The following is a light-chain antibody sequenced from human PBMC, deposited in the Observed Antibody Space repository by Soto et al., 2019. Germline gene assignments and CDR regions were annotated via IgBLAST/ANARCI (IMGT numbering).Light chain of an antibody. CDR2: DAS. J-gene: IGKJ5*01. V-gene: IGKV3-11*01. Sequence: VLTQSPATLSLSPGERATLSCRANQNISIYLAWYQQKPGQAPRLLIYDASNRATGIPARFSGSGSGAYFPLTISRLAPDDFAVYYRQHRTKSPITFGQGTRLEIK. CDR3: QHRTKSPIT. CDR1: QNISIY.